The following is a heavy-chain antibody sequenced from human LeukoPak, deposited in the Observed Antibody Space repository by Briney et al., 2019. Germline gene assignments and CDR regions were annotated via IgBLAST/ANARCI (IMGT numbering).Heavy chain of an antibody. CDR1: GGTFSSYT. J-gene: IGHJ2*01. Sequence: SVKVSCKASGGTFSSYTISWVRQAPGQGLEWMGGIIPIFGTANYAQKFQGRVTITADESTSTAYMELSSLRSEDTAVYYCARVGGLGWPNPGMGYFDLWGRGTLVTVSS. CDR3: ARVGGLGWPNPGMGYFDL. V-gene: IGHV1-69*13. D-gene: IGHD3-10*01. CDR2: IIPIFGTA.